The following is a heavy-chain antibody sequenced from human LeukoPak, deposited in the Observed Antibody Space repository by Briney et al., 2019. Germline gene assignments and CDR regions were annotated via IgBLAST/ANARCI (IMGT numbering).Heavy chain of an antibody. CDR3: ARENRDFWSTLSRGYYFDY. V-gene: IGHV4-34*01. CDR2: INHSGST. CDR1: GGSFSGYY. Sequence: SETLSLTCAVYGGSFSGYYWSWIRQPPGKGLEWIGEINHSGSTNYNPSLKSRVTISVDTSKKQFSLKLSSVTVADTAVYYCARENRDFWSTLSRGYYFDYWGQGTLVTVSS. D-gene: IGHD3-3*01. J-gene: IGHJ4*02.